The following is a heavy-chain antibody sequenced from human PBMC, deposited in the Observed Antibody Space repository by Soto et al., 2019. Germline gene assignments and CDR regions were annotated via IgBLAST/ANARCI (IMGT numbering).Heavy chain of an antibody. CDR2: ISYDGSNK. CDR1: GFTFSSYG. CDR3: EKRAGWRQLVPYYYGMDV. D-gene: IGHD6-6*01. V-gene: IGHV3-30*18. J-gene: IGHJ6*02. Sequence: PGGSLRLSCAASGFTFSSYGMHWVRQAPGKGLEWVAVISYDGSNKYYADSVKGRFTISRDNSKNTLYLQMNSLRAEDTAVYYCEKRAGWRQLVPYYYGMDVWGQGTTVTVS.